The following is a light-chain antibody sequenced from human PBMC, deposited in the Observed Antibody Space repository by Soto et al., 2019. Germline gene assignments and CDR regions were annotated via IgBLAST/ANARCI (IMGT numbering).Light chain of an antibody. CDR2: GNT. CDR1: SSNIGAGSD. CDR3: AARDASLNGPV. V-gene: IGLV1-40*01. Sequence: QSALTQPPSISGAPGQRVTISCTGSSSNIGAGSDVHWYHQLPGTAPKLLIYGNTNRPSGVPDRFSGSKSGTSASLAISGLQSEDEGDYYCAARDASLNGPVFGGGTQLTVL. J-gene: IGLJ3*02.